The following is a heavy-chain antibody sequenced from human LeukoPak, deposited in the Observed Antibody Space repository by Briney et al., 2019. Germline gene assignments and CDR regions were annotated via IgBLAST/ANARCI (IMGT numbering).Heavy chain of an antibody. CDR2: ITPNSGGT. CDR1: RYTFTGYY. J-gene: IGHJ1*01. Sequence: GASVKVSCKASRYTFTGYYMDWVRQAPEQGLGWMGWITPNSGGTKYAQKFQGRVTMTRDTSITTGYMELSSLKSDDTAVYYCALGGSGSKDFEHWGQGTLVTVSS. CDR3: ALGGSGSKDFEH. D-gene: IGHD3-10*01. V-gene: IGHV1-2*02.